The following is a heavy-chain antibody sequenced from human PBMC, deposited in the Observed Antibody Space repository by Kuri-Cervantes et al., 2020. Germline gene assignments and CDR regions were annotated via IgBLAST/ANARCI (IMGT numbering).Heavy chain of an antibody. V-gene: IGHV4-39*07. D-gene: IGHD3-22*01. Sequence: GSLRLSCTVSGGSISSSSYYWGWIRQPPGKGLEWIGNIYYSGSTNYNPSLKSRVTISVDTSKNQFSLKLSSVTAADTAVYYCARPNPLSAYYYDAFDIWGQGTMVTVSS. J-gene: IGHJ3*02. CDR3: ARPNPLSAYYYDAFDI. CDR2: IYYSGST. CDR1: GGSISSSSYY.